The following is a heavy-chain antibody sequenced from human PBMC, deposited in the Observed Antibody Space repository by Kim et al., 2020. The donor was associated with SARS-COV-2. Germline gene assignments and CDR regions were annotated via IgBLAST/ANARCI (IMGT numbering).Heavy chain of an antibody. J-gene: IGHJ4*02. CDR1: GFTVSDHA. V-gene: IGHV3-48*03. Sequence: GGSLRLSCEASGFTVSDHAMNWVRQAPGKGLEWIAYINDRGYIHYADSVVGRFIISRDNAKNSLYLQMNSLRDEDTAEYFCARDPTPDHGIDYWGQGTLV. CDR2: INDRGYI. CDR3: ARDPTPDHGIDY.